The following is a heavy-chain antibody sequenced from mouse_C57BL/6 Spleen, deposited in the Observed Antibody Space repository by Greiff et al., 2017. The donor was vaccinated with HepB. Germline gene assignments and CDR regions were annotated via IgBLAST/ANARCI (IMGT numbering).Heavy chain of an antibody. CDR3: AREGGYSSYRRGYYCLDY. CDR1: GFTFTSYA. Sequence: EVQRVESGGGLVKPGGSLKLSCAASGFTFTSYAMSWVRQTPEKRLEWVATISDGGSYTYYTDNVKGRATISKDNAKNNRYLQLSQLKSEDTAMYYCAREGGYSSYRRGYYCLDYWGQGTSGTVSS. V-gene: IGHV5-4*01. D-gene: IGHD1-1*01. CDR2: ISDGGSYT. J-gene: IGHJ4*01.